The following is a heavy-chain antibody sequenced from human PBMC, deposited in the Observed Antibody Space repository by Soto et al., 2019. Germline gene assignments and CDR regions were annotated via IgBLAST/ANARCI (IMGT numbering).Heavy chain of an antibody. CDR2: INAGNGNT. J-gene: IGHJ4*02. V-gene: IGHV1-3*01. CDR3: AREGPYGGPYFDF. D-gene: IGHD4-17*01. Sequence: ASVKVSCKASGYTFTSYAMHWVRQAPGQRLEWMGWINAGNGNTKYSQKFQGRVTITRDTSASTAYMELSSLRSEDTAVYYCAREGPYGGPYFDFWGQGTLVTVSS. CDR1: GYTFTSYA.